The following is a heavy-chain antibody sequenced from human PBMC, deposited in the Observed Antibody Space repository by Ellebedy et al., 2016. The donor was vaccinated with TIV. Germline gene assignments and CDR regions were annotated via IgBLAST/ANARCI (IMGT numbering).Heavy chain of an antibody. CDR2: FDPEDDET. CDR1: GYSVTELS. J-gene: IGHJ6*02. CDR3: ATDGPGDPHAKPYYHYYGMDV. D-gene: IGHD2-2*01. Sequence: AASVKVSCKVSGYSVTELSIHWVRQAPGKGLEWMGGFDPEDDETVFAQNFQGRVTMTEDTFKDTAYMELSSLRSEDTAGYYCATDGPGDPHAKPYYHYYGMDVWGQGTTVTVSS. V-gene: IGHV1-24*01.